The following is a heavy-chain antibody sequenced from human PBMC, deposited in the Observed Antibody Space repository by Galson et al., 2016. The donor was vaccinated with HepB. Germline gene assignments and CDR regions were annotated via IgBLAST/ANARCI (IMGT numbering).Heavy chain of an antibody. J-gene: IGHJ5*01. CDR2: TNDGGSV. Sequence: ETLSLTCTVNGGSFRSYVWSWIRQAPGKGLEWIGETNDGGSVNYNPSLKNRVIITIVKSRNHLSLKLSSVPAADTAIYYCARSHYSSGWYSGWFDSWGQGTLVIVSS. D-gene: IGHD6-19*01. CDR1: GGSFRSYV. CDR3: ARSHYSSGWYSGWFDS. V-gene: IGHV4-34*01.